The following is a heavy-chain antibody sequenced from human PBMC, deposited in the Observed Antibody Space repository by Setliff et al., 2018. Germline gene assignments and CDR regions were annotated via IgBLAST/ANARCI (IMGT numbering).Heavy chain of an antibody. V-gene: IGHV4-61*01. J-gene: IGHJ6*03. CDR1: GGSVSSGIYS. Sequence: PSETLSLTCTVSGGSVSSGIYSWSWIRQSPGKELEWIGSVGKGGSTNYNPSLKSRVTLSIDTPKNQFSLTLRSVTAADTAVYFCARAYTYGYIDYCYMDVWGEGTTVTVSS. CDR3: ARAYTYGYIDYCYMDV. CDR2: VGKGGST. D-gene: IGHD5-18*01.